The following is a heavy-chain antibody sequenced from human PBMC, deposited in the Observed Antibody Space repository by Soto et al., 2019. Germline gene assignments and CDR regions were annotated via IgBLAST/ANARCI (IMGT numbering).Heavy chain of an antibody. J-gene: IGHJ4*02. CDR2: ISYDGSNK. V-gene: IGHV3-30-3*01. D-gene: IGHD6-19*01. CDR1: GFIFSTYA. Sequence: QVQLVESGGGVVQPGRSLRLSCAASGFIFSTYAMHWVRQAPGKGLEWVAVISYDGSNKYYADYVKGRFTISRDNSKNTLYLQMDSLRAEDTALYYCARDQSSGWTGESDYWGQGTLVTVSS. CDR3: ARDQSSGWTGESDY.